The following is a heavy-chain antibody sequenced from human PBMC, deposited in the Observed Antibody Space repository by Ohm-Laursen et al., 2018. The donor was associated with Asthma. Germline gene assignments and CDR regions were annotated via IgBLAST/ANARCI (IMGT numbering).Heavy chain of an antibody. D-gene: IGHD3-10*01. CDR1: GFTFDDYT. J-gene: IGHJ4*02. V-gene: IGHV3-43*01. CDR2: ISWDGGST. CDR3: AKGNSITMVRGLPDY. Sequence: GSLRLSCTASGFTFDDYTMHWVRQAPGKGLEWVSLISWDGGSTYYADSVKGRFTISRDNSKNSLYLQMNSLRTEDTALYYCAKGNSITMVRGLPDYWGQGTLVTVSS.